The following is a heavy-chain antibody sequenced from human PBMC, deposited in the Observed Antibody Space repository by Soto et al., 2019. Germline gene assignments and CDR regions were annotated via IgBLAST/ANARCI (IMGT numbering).Heavy chain of an antibody. J-gene: IGHJ4*02. CDR1: GDSISSGGYY. CDR3: ARAPHDTHFDS. V-gene: IGHV4-31*03. CDR2: ISYTGIT. Sequence: QVQLQESGPGLVEPSQTLSLTCTVSGDSISSGGYYWDWIRQHPGKGLEWIGYISYTGITYYNPSLKSRVTISVDTSKNQFSLELNSVTAADTAVYYCARAPHDTHFDSWGQGTLVTVSS.